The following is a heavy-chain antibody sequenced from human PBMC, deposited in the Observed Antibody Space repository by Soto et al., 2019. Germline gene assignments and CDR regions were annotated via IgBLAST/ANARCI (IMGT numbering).Heavy chain of an antibody. D-gene: IGHD2-21*01. CDR1: GGSFSGFF. CDR2: INHSGSA. V-gene: IGHV4-34*01. Sequence: SETLSLTCDLYGGSFSGFFWNWIRQTPGKGLEWLGEINHSGSANYNPSLRSRLTISLDTSKNQFSLKVNSVTAADTAVYYCARGLVDVGGSMESYFDNWGQGTQVTVSS. J-gene: IGHJ4*02. CDR3: ARGLVDVGGSMESYFDN.